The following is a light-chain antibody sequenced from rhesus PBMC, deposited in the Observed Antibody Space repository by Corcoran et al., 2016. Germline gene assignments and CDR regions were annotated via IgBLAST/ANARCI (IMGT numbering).Light chain of an antibody. V-gene: IGKV2-104*02. J-gene: IGKJ3*01. CDR3: MQGIEFPFT. CDR1: QSLLDSEDGNTY. CDR2: EVS. Sequence: DIVMTQTPLSLPVTPGEPASISCRSSQSLLDSEDGNTYLDWYLQKPGQSPQLLIYEVSNRASGVPDRFRGGGSDNYFTLKISRVEAEDVGVYYCMQGIEFPFTFGPGTKLDIK.